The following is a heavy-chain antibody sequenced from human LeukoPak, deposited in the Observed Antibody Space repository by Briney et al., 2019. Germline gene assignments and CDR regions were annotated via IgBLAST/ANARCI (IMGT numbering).Heavy chain of an antibody. D-gene: IGHD5-12*01. V-gene: IGHV4-38-2*02. CDR3: ARQVATKGEWAFDI. Sequence: SETLSLTCTVFGYSISSGYYWGWIRQPPGKGLEWIGSIYHSGSTYYNPSLKSRVTISVDTSKDQFSLKLSSVTASDTAMYYCARQVATKGEWAFDIWGQGTMVTASS. CDR2: IYHSGST. J-gene: IGHJ3*02. CDR1: GYSISSGYY.